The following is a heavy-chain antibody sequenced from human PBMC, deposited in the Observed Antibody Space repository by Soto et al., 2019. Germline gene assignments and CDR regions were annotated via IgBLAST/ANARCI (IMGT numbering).Heavy chain of an antibody. D-gene: IGHD3-10*01. V-gene: IGHV1-8*01. CDR1: GYTFTSYD. CDR2: MNPNSGNT. Sequence: EASVKVSCKASGYTFTSYDINWVRQATGQGLEWMGWMNPNSGNTGYAQKFQGRVTMTRNTSISTAYMELSSLRSEDTAVYYCARGRDTMVRGVMTVTWGQGTLVTVSS. J-gene: IGHJ5*02. CDR3: ARGRDTMVRGVMTVT.